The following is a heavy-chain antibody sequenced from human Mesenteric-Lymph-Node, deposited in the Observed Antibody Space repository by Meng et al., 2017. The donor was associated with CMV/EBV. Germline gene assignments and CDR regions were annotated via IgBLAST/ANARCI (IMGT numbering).Heavy chain of an antibody. D-gene: IGHD3-3*01. CDR1: GGTFSSYT. Sequence: SVKVSCKASGGTFSSYTISWVRQAPGQGLEWMGRIIPILGIANYAQKFQGRVTITADKSTSTAYMELSSLRSDDTAVYYCARGSITIFGVVTANWLDPWGQGTLVTVSS. V-gene: IGHV1-69*02. J-gene: IGHJ5*02. CDR2: IIPILGIA. CDR3: ARGSITIFGVVTANWLDP.